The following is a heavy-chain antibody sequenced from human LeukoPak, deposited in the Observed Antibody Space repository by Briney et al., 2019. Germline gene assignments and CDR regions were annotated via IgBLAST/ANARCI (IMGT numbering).Heavy chain of an antibody. V-gene: IGHV5-51*01. CDR2: IYPGDSDT. CDR3: ATNTRNYLLFDA. Sequence: GESLKISCKGSGYSFTRSWTGWVRQMPGKGLEWMGIIYPGDSDTRYSPSFQGQVTISADNSINTAYLQWSSLKASDTAMYYCATNTRNYLLFDAWGQGTTVTVSS. J-gene: IGHJ6*02. CDR1: GYSFTRSW. D-gene: IGHD1-7*01.